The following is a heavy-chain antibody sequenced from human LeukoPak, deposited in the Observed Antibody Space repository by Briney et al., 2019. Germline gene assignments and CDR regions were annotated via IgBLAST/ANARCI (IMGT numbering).Heavy chain of an antibody. V-gene: IGHV4-61*02. Sequence: SQTLSLTCTVSGGSLSSGSDYWSWIRQSAGKGLEWIGRIYASGSTNYNPSLKSRVTISVDTSRNQFSLKLSSVTAADTAVYYCARGGEDGDYDLDYWGQGTLVTVSS. CDR1: GGSLSSGSDY. CDR3: ARGGEDGDYDLDY. D-gene: IGHD4-17*01. J-gene: IGHJ4*02. CDR2: IYASGST.